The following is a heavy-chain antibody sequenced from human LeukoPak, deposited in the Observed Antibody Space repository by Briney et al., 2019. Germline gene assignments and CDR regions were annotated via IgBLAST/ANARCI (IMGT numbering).Heavy chain of an antibody. Sequence: SVKVSCNASGGTLSTYSVSWVRQAPGQGLGWMGRIIPILHITNYAQNYQGRATITADKSTTKANKTLSSLRSKDTAVYYCARGLREVAEWGDTATYDAFEIWGQGAMVTVSS. CDR3: ARGLREVAEWGDTATYDAFEI. CDR1: GGTLSTYS. D-gene: IGHD5-18*01. J-gene: IGHJ3*02. CDR2: IIPILHIT. V-gene: IGHV1-69*02.